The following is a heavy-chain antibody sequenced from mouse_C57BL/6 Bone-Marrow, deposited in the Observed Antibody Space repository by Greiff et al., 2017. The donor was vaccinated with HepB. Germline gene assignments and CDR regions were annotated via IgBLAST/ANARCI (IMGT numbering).Heavy chain of an antibody. CDR1: GFSFNTYA. D-gene: IGHD2-5*01. V-gene: IGHV10-1*01. Sequence: EVKVVESGGGLVQPKGSLKLSCAASGFSFNTYAMNWVRQAPGKGLEWVARIRSKSNNYATSYADSVKDRFTISRDDSESMLYLQMNNLKTEDTAMDYCVRQGHSNWYFDVWGTGTTVTVSS. J-gene: IGHJ1*03. CDR3: VRQGHSNWYFDV. CDR2: IRSKSNNYAT.